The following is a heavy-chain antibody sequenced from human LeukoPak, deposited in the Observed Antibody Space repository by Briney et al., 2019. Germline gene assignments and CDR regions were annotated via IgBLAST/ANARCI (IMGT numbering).Heavy chain of an antibody. V-gene: IGHV3-74*01. CDR1: GFTFSSYW. D-gene: IGHD6-19*01. Sequence: GGSLRLSCAASGFTFSSYWMHWVRQAPGKGLVWVSRINSDGSSTSYADSVKGRFIISRDNAKNTLYLQMNSLRAEDTAVYYCARERYGSGWYTSPNDYWGQGTLVTVSS. J-gene: IGHJ4*02. CDR3: ARERYGSGWYTSPNDY. CDR2: INSDGSST.